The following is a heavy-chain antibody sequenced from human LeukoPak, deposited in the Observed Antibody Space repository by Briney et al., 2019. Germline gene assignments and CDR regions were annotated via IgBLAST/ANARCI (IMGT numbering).Heavy chain of an antibody. Sequence: SVKVSCKASGGTFSSYAISWVRQAPGQGLEWMGRIIPILGIANYAQKLQGRVTITADKSTSTAYMELSSLRSEDTAVFYCATETATGYDYVWGSYRPFDYWGQGTLVTVSS. CDR1: GGTFSSYA. CDR2: IIPILGIA. J-gene: IGHJ4*02. CDR3: ATETATGYDYVWGSYRPFDY. D-gene: IGHD3-16*02. V-gene: IGHV1-69*04.